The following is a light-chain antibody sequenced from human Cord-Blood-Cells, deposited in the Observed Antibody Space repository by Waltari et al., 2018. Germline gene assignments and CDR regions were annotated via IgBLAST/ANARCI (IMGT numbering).Light chain of an antibody. V-gene: IGKV4-1*01. Sequence: DIVMTQSPDSLAVSLGERATINCKSSQSVLYSSNNKNYLAWYQQKPGQPPKLLIYWASTRESGVPDRFSGSWSGTDFTLTISSLQAEDVAVYYCQQYYSTPFTFGPGTKVDI. CDR2: WAS. J-gene: IGKJ3*01. CDR3: QQYYSTPFT. CDR1: QSVLYSSNNKNY.